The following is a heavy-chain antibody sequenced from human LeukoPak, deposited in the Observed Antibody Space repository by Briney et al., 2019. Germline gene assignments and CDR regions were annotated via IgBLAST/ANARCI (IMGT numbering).Heavy chain of an antibody. CDR1: GFTFSNAW. D-gene: IGHD3-22*01. J-gene: IGHJ3*02. Sequence: PGGSLRLSCAASGFTFSNAWMNWVRQAPGKGLEWVGRIFSKSDGGTTEYSVPVKGRFTISRDDSKNTLYLQMNSLRAEDTAVYYCAKIMIVVVTLANAFDIWGQGTMVTVSS. CDR3: AKIMIVVVTLANAFDI. V-gene: IGHV3-15*01. CDR2: IFSKSDGGTT.